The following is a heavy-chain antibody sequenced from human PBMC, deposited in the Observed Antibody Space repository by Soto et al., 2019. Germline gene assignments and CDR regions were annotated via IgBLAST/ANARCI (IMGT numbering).Heavy chain of an antibody. CDR2: IFHTVST. CDR3: ARELYCTSATCFIHFDS. D-gene: IGHD2-2*01. V-gene: IGHV4-30-4*02. J-gene: IGHJ4*02. CDR1: GASISSGDSY. Sequence: SETLSLTCAVSGASISSGDSYWSWIRQRPGQGLEWIGYIFHTVSTYYNPSLKSRVTISLDSSKNQFSLKLTSATAADTAVYFCARELYCTSATCFIHFDSWGQGSLVTVSS.